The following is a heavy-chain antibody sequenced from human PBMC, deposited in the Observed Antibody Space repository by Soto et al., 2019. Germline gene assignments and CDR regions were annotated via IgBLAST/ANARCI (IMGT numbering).Heavy chain of an antibody. J-gene: IGHJ6*02. CDR3: ARASDNYYYYGMDV. CDR1: GFTFSSYS. V-gene: IGHV3-21*01. Sequence: EVQLVESGGGLVKPGGSLRLSCAASGFTFSSYSMNWVRQAPGKGLEWVSSISSSSSYIYYADSVKGRFTISRDNAKNSLYLQMNSLRAEDTAVYYCARASDNYYYYGMDVWGQGTTVTVSS. CDR2: ISSSSSYI.